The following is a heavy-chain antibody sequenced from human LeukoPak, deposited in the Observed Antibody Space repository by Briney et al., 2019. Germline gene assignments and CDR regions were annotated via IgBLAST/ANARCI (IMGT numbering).Heavy chain of an antibody. Sequence: ASVKVSCKISGYSLTDLSMHWVRQAPGKGLEWMGGFDREDGETMYEQKFQGRITMTEDTSTDTAYMELSSLRSEDTAVYYCATLSYDTSGYPEYWGQGTLVTVSS. D-gene: IGHD3-22*01. CDR1: GYSLTDLS. J-gene: IGHJ4*02. V-gene: IGHV1-24*01. CDR2: FDREDGET. CDR3: ATLSYDTSGYPEY.